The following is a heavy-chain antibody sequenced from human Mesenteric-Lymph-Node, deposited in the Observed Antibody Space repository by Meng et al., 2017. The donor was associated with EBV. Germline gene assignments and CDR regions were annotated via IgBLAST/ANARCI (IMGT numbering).Heavy chain of an antibody. D-gene: IGHD4-23*01. V-gene: IGHV1-8*01. J-gene: IGHJ4*02. CDR1: GYTFINYD. CDR2: MNPNSGNT. Sequence: QVQLVQSGAEMKKPGSSVKVSCKASGYTFINYDINWVRQAPGRGLEWMGWMNPNSGNTAYAQKFQGRVSMTRSTSITTAYMELTGLRSYDTAVYYCVRAFYGGNSDFWGQGTLVTVSS. CDR3: VRAFYGGNSDF.